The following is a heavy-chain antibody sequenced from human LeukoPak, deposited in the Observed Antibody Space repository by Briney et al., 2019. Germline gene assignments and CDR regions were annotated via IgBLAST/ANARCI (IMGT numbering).Heavy chain of an antibody. CDR2: IKQDGSEK. V-gene: IGHV3-7*01. CDR3: ARRYCGGGSCYFPSFDY. Sequence: GGSLRLSCAASGFTFSSYGMSWVRQAPGKGLEWVANIKQDGSEKYYVDSVKGRFTISRDNAKNSLYLQMNSLRAEDTAVYYCARRYCGGGSCYFPSFDYWGQGTLVTVSS. D-gene: IGHD2-15*01. J-gene: IGHJ4*02. CDR1: GFTFSSYG.